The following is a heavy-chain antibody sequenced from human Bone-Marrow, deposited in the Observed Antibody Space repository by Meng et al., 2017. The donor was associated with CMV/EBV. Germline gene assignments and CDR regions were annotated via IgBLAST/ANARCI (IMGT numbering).Heavy chain of an antibody. V-gene: IGHV3-9*01. CDR3: ARVATLSTIPWFDP. J-gene: IGHJ5*02. Sequence: SLKISCAASGFTFDDYAMHWVRQAPGKGLEWVSGISWNSGSIGYADSVKGRFTISRDNSKNTLYLQMNSLRAEDTAVYYCARVATLSTIPWFDPWGQGTLVTVSS. CDR1: GFTFDDYA. D-gene: IGHD3-3*01. CDR2: ISWNSGSI.